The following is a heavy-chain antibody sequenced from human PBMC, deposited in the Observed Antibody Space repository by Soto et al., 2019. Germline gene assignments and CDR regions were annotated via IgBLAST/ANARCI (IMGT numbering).Heavy chain of an antibody. CDR2: IYYTGST. V-gene: IGHV4-31*01. CDR3: ARQEYGDYVFLDY. J-gene: IGHJ4*02. Sequence: QVQLQASGPGLVKPSQTLSLTCTVSGVSISNDVYYWTWIRQHPGKGLEWLGYIYYTGSTYYNPSLTCLVTMPLDTSENQFSLQLTSVTAAATAVYYGARQEYGDYVFLDYWGQGTLVTVAS. CDR1: GVSISNDVYY. D-gene: IGHD4-17*01.